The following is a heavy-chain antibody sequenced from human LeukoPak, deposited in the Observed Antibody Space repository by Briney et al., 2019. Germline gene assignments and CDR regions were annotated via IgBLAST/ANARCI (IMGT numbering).Heavy chain of an antibody. CDR1: GFTLNSYA. CDR2: ISDSAGSP. D-gene: IGHD7-27*01. Sequence: PGGSLRLSCAASGFTLNSYAMSWVRQPPGKGLEWVSVISDSAGSPYYADSVKGRFTISRDNSKNTLYLQMNSLRAEDTAAYYCAKGASWGPSYLDYWGQGTLVTVSS. CDR3: AKGASWGPSYLDY. V-gene: IGHV3-23*01. J-gene: IGHJ4*02.